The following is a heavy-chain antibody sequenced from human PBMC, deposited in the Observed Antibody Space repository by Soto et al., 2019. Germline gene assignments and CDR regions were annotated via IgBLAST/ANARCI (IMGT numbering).Heavy chain of an antibody. V-gene: IGHV1-2*04. CDR1: GYTFTGYY. D-gene: IGHD4-17*01. Sequence: ASVKVSCKASGYTFTGYYMHWVRQAPGQGLEWMGWINPNSGGTNYAQKFQGWVTMTRDTSISTAYMEPSRLRSDDTAVYYCARSTTVTTWGGLWFGYWGQGTLVTVSS. J-gene: IGHJ4*02. CDR2: INPNSGGT. CDR3: ARSTTVTTWGGLWFGY.